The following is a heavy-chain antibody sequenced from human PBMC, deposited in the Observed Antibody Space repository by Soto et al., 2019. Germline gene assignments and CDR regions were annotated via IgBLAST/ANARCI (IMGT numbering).Heavy chain of an antibody. CDR1: GGSISSYY. V-gene: IGHV4-59*01. Sequence: ASETLSLTCTVSGGSISSYYWSWIRQPPGKGLEWIGYIYYSGSTNYNPSLKSRVTISVDTSKNQFSLKLSSVTAADTAVYYCARGEYQLLSAYYYMDVWGKGTTVTVSS. CDR3: ARGEYQLLSAYYYMDV. D-gene: IGHD2-2*01. J-gene: IGHJ6*03. CDR2: IYYSGST.